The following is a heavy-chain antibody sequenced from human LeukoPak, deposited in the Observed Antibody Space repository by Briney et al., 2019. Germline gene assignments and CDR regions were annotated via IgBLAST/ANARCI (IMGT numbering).Heavy chain of an antibody. CDR1: GVTFSSYW. CDR3: SMDLSGAHDY. CDR2: VNTGGRTT. D-gene: IGHD3/OR15-3a*01. J-gene: IGHJ4*02. Sequence: GGSLRLSCAASGVTFSSYWMHWVRQAPGKGLVWVSRVNTGGRTTNYADSVRGRFTTSRDNAENTLYLQMNSLRVEDTAVYYCSMDLSGAHDYWGQGSVVTVSS. V-gene: IGHV3-74*01.